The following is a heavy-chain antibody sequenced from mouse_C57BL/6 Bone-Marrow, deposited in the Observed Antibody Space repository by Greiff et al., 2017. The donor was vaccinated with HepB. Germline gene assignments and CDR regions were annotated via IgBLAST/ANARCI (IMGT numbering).Heavy chain of an antibody. CDR1: GYTFTSYW. Sequence: VQLQQSGTVLARPGASVKMSCKTSGYTFTSYWMHWVKQRPGQGLEWIGAIYPGNSDTSFNQKFKGKAKLTAVTSASTAYMELSSLTNEDSAVYYCTEGLHWYFDVWGTGTTVTVSS. CDR3: TEGLHWYFDV. V-gene: IGHV1-5*01. D-gene: IGHD2-2*01. CDR2: IYPGNSDT. J-gene: IGHJ1*03.